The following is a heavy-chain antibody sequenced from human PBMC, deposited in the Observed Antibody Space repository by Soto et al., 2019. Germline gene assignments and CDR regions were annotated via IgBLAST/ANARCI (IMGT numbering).Heavy chain of an antibody. V-gene: IGHV3-23*01. CDR3: AKRGASNTCIQTGFDP. D-gene: IGHD2-15*01. Sequence: GGSLRLSCEVSGFTFSNYSIAWVRQAPWKGLEYVSSITGNGVYTYYALSVKGRFSISRDNSKKTLYVQMNSLTAEDTATYYCAKRGASNTCIQTGFDPFGQRTLFTFCS. CDR2: ITGNGVYT. CDR1: GFTFSNYS. J-gene: IGHJ5*02.